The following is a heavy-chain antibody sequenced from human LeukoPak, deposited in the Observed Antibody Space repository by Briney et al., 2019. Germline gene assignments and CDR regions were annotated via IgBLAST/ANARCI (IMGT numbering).Heavy chain of an antibody. CDR2: INPIGGTT. J-gene: IGHJ4*02. CDR1: GYTFTSYY. D-gene: IGHD4-17*01. CDR3: AREDGDYFDY. Sequence: EASVKVSCKTSGYTFTSYYIHWVRQAPGKGLEWMGIINPIGGTTDYPQKFQGRVTMTRDTSTSTVYMELTSLSPEDTAVYYCAREDGDYFDYWGQGTLVTVSS. V-gene: IGHV1-46*01.